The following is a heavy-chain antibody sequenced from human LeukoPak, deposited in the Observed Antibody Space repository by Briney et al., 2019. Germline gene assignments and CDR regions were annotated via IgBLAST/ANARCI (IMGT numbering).Heavy chain of an antibody. CDR3: ARGKSDAFNI. CDR2: IYYSGST. J-gene: IGHJ3*02. V-gene: IGHV4-39*07. Sequence: SETLSLTCTVSGGSISSSSYYWGWIRQPPGKGLEWIGSIYYSGSTYYNPSLKSRVTISVDTSKNQFSLKLSSVTAADTAVYYCARGKSDAFNIWGQGTMVTVSS. CDR1: GGSISSSSYY.